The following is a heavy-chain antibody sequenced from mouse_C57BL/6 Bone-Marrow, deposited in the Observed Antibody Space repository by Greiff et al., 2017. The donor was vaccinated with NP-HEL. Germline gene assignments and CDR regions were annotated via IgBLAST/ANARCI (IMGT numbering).Heavy chain of an antibody. CDR2: ILPGSGST. Sequence: QVQLQQSGAELMKPGASVKLSCKASGYTFTGYWIEWVKQRPGHGLEWIGEILPGSGSTNYNEKFKGKATFTADTSSNTVYMQLSSLTTEDSAFYYCARDLLYSDGSGCAMDYWGQGTSVTVSA. J-gene: IGHJ4*01. CDR3: ARDLLYSDGSGCAMDY. CDR1: GYTFTGYW. V-gene: IGHV1-9*01. D-gene: IGHD1-1*01.